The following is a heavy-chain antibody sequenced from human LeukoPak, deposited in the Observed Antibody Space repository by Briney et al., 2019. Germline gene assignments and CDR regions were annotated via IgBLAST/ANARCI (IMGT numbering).Heavy chain of an antibody. V-gene: IGHV3-30-3*01. D-gene: IGHD3-10*01. J-gene: IGHJ6*03. CDR3: ARASGSYYYYMDV. Sequence: PGGSLRLSCAASGFTFSSYAMHWVRQAPGKGLEWVAVISYDGSNKYYADSVKGRFTISRDNAKNSLYLQMNSLRAEDTAVYYCARASGSYYYYMDVWGKGTTVTVSS. CDR1: GFTFSSYA. CDR2: ISYDGSNK.